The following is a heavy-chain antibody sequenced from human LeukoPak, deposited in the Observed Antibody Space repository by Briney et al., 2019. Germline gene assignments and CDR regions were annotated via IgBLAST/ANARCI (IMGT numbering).Heavy chain of an antibody. V-gene: IGHV1-69*05. J-gene: IGHJ6*03. CDR2: IIPIFGTA. D-gene: IGHD3-10*01. CDR1: GGTFSSYA. Sequence: ASVKVSCKASGGTFSSYAISWVRQAPGQGLEWMGGIIPIFGTANYAQKFQGRVTITTDESTSTAYMELSSLRSEDTAVYYCAGARYYQLYYYYMDVWGKGTTVTVSS. CDR3: AGARYYQLYYYYMDV.